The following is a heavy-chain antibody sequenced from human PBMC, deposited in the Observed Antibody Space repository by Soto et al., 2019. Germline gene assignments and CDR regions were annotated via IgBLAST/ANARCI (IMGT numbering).Heavy chain of an antibody. CDR2: ISGSGGST. J-gene: IGHJ4*02. CDR3: ARLGSGSYYDY. CDR1: GFTFSSYA. D-gene: IGHD1-26*01. V-gene: IGHV3-23*01. Sequence: EVQLLESGGGLVQPGGSLRLSCAASGFTFSSYAMRWVRQAPGKGLEWVSAISGSGGSTYYADSVKGRFTISRDNSKNTQYLQMNSLRAEDTAVDYCARLGSGSYYDYGGQGTLVTVSS.